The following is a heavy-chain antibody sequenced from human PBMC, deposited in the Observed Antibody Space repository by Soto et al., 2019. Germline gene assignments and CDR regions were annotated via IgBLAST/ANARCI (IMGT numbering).Heavy chain of an antibody. CDR2: LSHDGSNE. V-gene: IGHV3-30*18. CDR3: GKDRGDSWCSDY. D-gene: IGHD2-8*01. J-gene: IGHJ4*02. Sequence: QVHVVESGGGVVQPGRSLRLSCAASGFTFSTYAVHWVRQAPGKGLEWVATLSHDGSNEYHADFVRGRVTISTDSSKTTGDLEMGSLAPEDTAVYCCGKDRGDSWCSDYWGQGTLVTVSS. CDR1: GFTFSTYA.